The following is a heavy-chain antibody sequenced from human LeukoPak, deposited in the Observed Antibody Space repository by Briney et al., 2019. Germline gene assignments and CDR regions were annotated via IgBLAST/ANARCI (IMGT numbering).Heavy chain of an antibody. D-gene: IGHD4-17*01. CDR3: ARDLGNYGDYVAYWFDP. CDR2: IWYDGSKK. Sequence: GGSLRLSCAGSGLTFSSFGMHWVRPAPGRGLEWAAVIWYDGSKKYYADSVKGRFTISRDNSKNTLYLQMNSLRAEDTAVYYCARDLGNYGDYVAYWFDPWGQGTLVTVSS. J-gene: IGHJ5*02. CDR1: GLTFSSFG. V-gene: IGHV3-33*01.